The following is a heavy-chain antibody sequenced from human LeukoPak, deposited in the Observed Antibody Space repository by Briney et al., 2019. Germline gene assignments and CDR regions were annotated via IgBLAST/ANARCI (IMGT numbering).Heavy chain of an antibody. V-gene: IGHV4-59*08. CDR3: ARRGVGVTGAIDV. Sequence: SETLSLTCTVSGGSNGTFYWTWTRQPPGKGLEWIGHVYYRGSTNYNPSLKSRVTISVDTSKNQFSLKLSSVTAADTAVYYCARRGVGVTGAIDVWGHGTMVTVSS. CDR1: GGSNGTFY. J-gene: IGHJ3*01. CDR2: VYYRGST. D-gene: IGHD1-26*01.